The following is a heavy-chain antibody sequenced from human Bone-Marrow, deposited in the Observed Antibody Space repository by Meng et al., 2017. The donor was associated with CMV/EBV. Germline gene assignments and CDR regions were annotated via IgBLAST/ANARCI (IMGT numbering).Heavy chain of an antibody. CDR3: ARDFWSGAGYYYYGMDV. Sequence: SETLSLTCTVSGGSVTTNHYWSWIRQTPGKGLEWIGYIYYSGSTNYNPSLKSRVTISVDTSKNQFSLKLSSVTAADTAVYYCARDFWSGAGYYYYGMDVWGQGTTVTVSS. V-gene: IGHV4-59*02. D-gene: IGHD3-3*01. J-gene: IGHJ6*02. CDR2: IYYSGST. CDR1: GGSVTTNHY.